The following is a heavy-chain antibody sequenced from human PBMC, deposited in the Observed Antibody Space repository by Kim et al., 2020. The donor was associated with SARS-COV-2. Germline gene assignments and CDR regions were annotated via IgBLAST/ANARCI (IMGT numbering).Heavy chain of an antibody. D-gene: IGHD2-21*02. CDR1: GFTFSSYG. CDR3: ARDCGGDCDGKALWGYYYYGMDV. CDR2: IWYDGSNK. Sequence: GGSLRLSCAASGFTFSSYGMHWVRQAPGKGLEWVAVIWYDGSNKYYADSVKGRFTISRDNSKNTLYLQMNSLRAEDTAVYYCARDCGGDCDGKALWGYYYYGMDVWGQGTTVTVSS. J-gene: IGHJ6*02. V-gene: IGHV3-33*01.